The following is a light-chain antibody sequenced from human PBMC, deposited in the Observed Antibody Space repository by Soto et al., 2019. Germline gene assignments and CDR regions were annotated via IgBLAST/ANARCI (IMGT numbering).Light chain of an antibody. J-gene: IGKJ5*01. CDR3: QQSNDLVS. CDR2: DAS. Sequence: DIQMTQSPSSLSASVGDRVTITFQASQDINNYVNWYQQKPGKAPKLLIFDASTLKTGFPSRFSGSGSGTDFSFTISSLQPEDIATYYCQQSNDLVSFGQGTRLEIK. CDR1: QDINNY. V-gene: IGKV1-33*01.